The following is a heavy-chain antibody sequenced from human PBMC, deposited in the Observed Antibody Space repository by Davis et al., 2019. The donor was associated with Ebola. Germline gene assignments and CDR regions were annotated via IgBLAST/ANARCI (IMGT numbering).Heavy chain of an antibody. CDR3: ARGRRGYSGSYYHNWFDP. Sequence: MPSETLSLTCAVYGGSFSGYYWSWIRQPPGKGLEWIGEIHHSGSTNYNPSLKSRVTISVDTSKNQFSLKLSSVTAADTAVYYCARGRRGYSGSYYHNWFDPWGQGTLVTVSS. D-gene: IGHD1-26*01. V-gene: IGHV4-34*01. CDR1: GGSFSGYY. J-gene: IGHJ5*02. CDR2: IHHSGST.